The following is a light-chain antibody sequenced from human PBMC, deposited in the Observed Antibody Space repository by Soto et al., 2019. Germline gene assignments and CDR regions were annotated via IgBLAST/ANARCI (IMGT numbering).Light chain of an antibody. V-gene: IGKV1-5*01. Sequence: DIQMTKSPSTLSASVVDIVNITCRSSPTISSWLAWYQQKPGKAPKLLIYHASSLESVVPSRFSGSGSGTEFNLTISSLQPADFATYCSHQSNIYLLTFGGGATLESK. CDR2: HAS. CDR3: HQSNIYLLT. J-gene: IGKJ4*01. CDR1: PTISSW.